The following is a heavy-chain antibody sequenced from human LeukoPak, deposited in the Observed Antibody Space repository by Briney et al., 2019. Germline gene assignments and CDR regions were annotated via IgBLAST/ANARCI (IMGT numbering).Heavy chain of an antibody. CDR2: ISGSGGST. CDR1: GFTFSSYA. J-gene: IGHJ3*02. D-gene: IGHD2-2*01. Sequence: GGSPRLSCAASGFTFSSYAMSWVRQAPGKGLEWVSAISGSGGSTYYADSVKGRFTISRDNSKNTLYLQMNSLRAEDTAVYYCAKHCSSTSCYGAFDIWGQGTMVTVSS. CDR3: AKHCSSTSCYGAFDI. V-gene: IGHV3-23*01.